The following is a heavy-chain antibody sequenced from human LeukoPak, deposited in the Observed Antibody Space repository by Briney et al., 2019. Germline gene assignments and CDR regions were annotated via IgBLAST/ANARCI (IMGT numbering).Heavy chain of an antibody. Sequence: PSETLSLTCTVSGGSISSSSYYWGWIRQPPGKGLEWIGSIYYSGSTYYNPSLKSRVTISVDTSKNQFSLRLSSVTAADTAVYYCARDRRLYEVVAAFPNWFDPWGQGTLVTVSS. CDR3: ARDRRLYEVVAAFPNWFDP. CDR1: GGSISSSSYY. J-gene: IGHJ5*02. D-gene: IGHD2-15*01. CDR2: IYYSGST. V-gene: IGHV4-39*07.